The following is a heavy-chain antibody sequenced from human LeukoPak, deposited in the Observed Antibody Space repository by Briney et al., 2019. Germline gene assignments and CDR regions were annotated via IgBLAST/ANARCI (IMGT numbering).Heavy chain of an antibody. J-gene: IGHJ5*02. D-gene: IGHD3-22*01. Sequence: GGSLRLSCATSGFTFSNAWMNWVRQAPGKGLEWVGRIRSNSGGGTIDYAAPVKGRFTLSRDDSKTTLYLQMNSLQTEDTAVYYCATDFYDSTWGQGTLVTVSS. V-gene: IGHV3-15*07. CDR1: GFTFSNAW. CDR3: ATDFYDST. CDR2: IRSNSGGGTI.